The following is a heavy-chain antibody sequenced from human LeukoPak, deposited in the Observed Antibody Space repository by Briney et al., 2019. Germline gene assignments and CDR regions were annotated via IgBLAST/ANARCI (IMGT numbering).Heavy chain of an antibody. V-gene: IGHV1-69*06. Sequence: SVKVSCKASGGTFSSYAISWVRQAPGQGLEWMGGTIPIFGTANYAQKFQGRVTITADKSTSTAYMELSSLRSEDAAVYYCARGTRPYYYYGMDVWGKGTTVTVSS. D-gene: IGHD1-1*01. CDR1: GGTFSSYA. CDR2: TIPIFGTA. CDR3: ARGTRPYYYYGMDV. J-gene: IGHJ6*04.